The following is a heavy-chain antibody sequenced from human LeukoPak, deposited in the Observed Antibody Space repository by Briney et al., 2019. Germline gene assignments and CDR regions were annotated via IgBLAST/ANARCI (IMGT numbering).Heavy chain of an antibody. CDR2: IFPVDSDT. Sequence: GESLKISCKGSGYSFTTYWIGWVRQMPGKGREWIGIIFPVDSDTTYSPSLQGQFTISADKSINTSYLQWSSLRASDTAMYYCATSESQTRFDYCGQGTAITVSS. J-gene: IGHJ4*02. D-gene: IGHD1/OR15-1a*01. CDR3: ATSESQTRFDY. CDR1: GYSFTTYW. V-gene: IGHV5-51*01.